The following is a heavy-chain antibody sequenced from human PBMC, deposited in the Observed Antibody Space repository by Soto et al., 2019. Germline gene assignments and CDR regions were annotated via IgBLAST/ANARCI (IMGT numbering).Heavy chain of an antibody. V-gene: IGHV1-18*04. Sequence: LVQSGAEAKKPGTSVKVSCKASGYTFSTSTISWVRQAPGQGLEWLGWIKAYSGNTNYAPKLQGIVTVTTHTSTSTAYLELRSLTHDDTAMYYCAIANYGDDDYWGQGTLVTVSS. D-gene: IGHD4-17*01. J-gene: IGHJ4*02. CDR3: AIANYGDDDY. CDR2: IKAYSGNT. CDR1: GYTFSTST.